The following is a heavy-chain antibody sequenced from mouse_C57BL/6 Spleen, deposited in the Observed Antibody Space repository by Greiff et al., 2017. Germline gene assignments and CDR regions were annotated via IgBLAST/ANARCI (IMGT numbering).Heavy chain of an antibody. CDR1: GYTFTSYW. J-gene: IGHJ2*01. CDR3: ARGYDYDEGVDY. CDR2: IHPNSGST. V-gene: IGHV1-64*01. Sequence: VQLQQPGAELVKPGASVKLSCKASGYTFTSYWMHWVKQRPGQGLEWIGMIHPNSGSTNYNEKFKSKATLTVDKSSSTAYMQLSSLTSEDSAVYYCARGYDYDEGVDYWGQGTTLTVSS. D-gene: IGHD2-4*01.